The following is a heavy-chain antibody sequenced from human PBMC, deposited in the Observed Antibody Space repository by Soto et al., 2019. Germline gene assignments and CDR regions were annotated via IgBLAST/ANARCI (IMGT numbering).Heavy chain of an antibody. V-gene: IGHV1-18*01. D-gene: IGHD4-17*01. CDR2: ISTYNGNT. J-gene: IGHJ2*01. CDR3: ARDATVTTEDLWYFDL. Sequence: ASVKVSCKASGYSFTTSGITWVRQAPGQGLEWMGWISTYNGNTNYAQKLQDRVTLTTDTSTSTAYMELRSLRSDDTAVYYCARDATVTTEDLWYFDLWGRGTLVTVSS. CDR1: GYSFTTSG.